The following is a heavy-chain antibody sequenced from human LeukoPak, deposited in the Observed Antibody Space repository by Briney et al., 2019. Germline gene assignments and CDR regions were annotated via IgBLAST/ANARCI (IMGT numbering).Heavy chain of an antibody. V-gene: IGHV1-2*02. Sequence: GASVKVSCKASGYTFTGYYMHWVRQAPGQGLEWMGWINPNSGGTNYAQKFQGRVTMTRDTSISTAYTELSRLRSDDTAVYYCAREAYDSSGYYPKHDAFDIWGQGTMVTVSS. J-gene: IGHJ3*02. D-gene: IGHD3-22*01. CDR2: INPNSGGT. CDR3: AREAYDSSGYYPKHDAFDI. CDR1: GYTFTGYY.